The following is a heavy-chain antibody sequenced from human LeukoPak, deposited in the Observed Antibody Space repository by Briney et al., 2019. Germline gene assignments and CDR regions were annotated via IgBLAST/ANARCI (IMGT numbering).Heavy chain of an antibody. V-gene: IGHV3-43D*03. J-gene: IGHJ5*02. Sequence: GGSLRLSCAASGFTFDDYAMHWVRQAPGKGLEWVSLISWDGGSTYYADSVKGRFTISRDNSKNSLYLQMNSLRAEDTAVYYCARSPYGDFWFDPWGQGTLVTVSS. CDR3: ARSPYGDFWFDP. D-gene: IGHD4-17*01. CDR2: ISWDGGST. CDR1: GFTFDDYA.